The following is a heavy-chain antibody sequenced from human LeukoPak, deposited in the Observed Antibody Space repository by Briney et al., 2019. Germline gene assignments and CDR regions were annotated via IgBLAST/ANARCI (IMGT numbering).Heavy chain of an antibody. CDR1: GFTFSDYY. CDR2: ISSSSSTI. CDR3: AREEGISSSWYGDYYYYYYMDV. D-gene: IGHD6-13*01. V-gene: IGHV3-11*04. Sequence: PGGSLRLSCAASGFTFSDYYMSWIRQAPGKGLEWVSYISSSSSTIYYADSVKGRFTISRDNAKNSLYLQMNSLRAEDTAVYYCAREEGISSSWYGDYYYYYYMDVWGKGTTVTVSS. J-gene: IGHJ6*03.